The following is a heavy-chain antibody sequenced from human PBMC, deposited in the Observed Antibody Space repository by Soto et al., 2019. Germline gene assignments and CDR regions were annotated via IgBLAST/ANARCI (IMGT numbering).Heavy chain of an antibody. J-gene: IGHJ4*02. V-gene: IGHV3-43*01. CDR2: ISWDGGST. CDR1: GFTFDDYT. CDR3: ASEYSSSSFDY. Sequence: EVQLVESGGVVVQPGGSLRLSCAASGFTFDDYTMHWVRQAPGKGLEWVSLISWDGGSTYYADSVKGRFTISRDNSKNSLYLQMNSLRTEDTALYYCASEYSSSSFDYWGQGTLVTVSS. D-gene: IGHD6-6*01.